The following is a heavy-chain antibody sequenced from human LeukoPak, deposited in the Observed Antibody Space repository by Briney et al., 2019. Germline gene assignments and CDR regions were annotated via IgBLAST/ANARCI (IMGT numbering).Heavy chain of an antibody. CDR3: TKDSYSKGDF. V-gene: IGHV3-7*01. CDR1: GFTFSYHW. Sequence: GGSLRLSCAASGFTFSYHWMTWVRQAPGKGLEWVANIKNDGAVKNYVDSVEGRFTISRDNAKNSLYLQMNSLRAEDTAVYYCTKDSYSKGDFWGQGVLVTVSS. CDR2: IKNDGAVK. J-gene: IGHJ4*02. D-gene: IGHD6-13*01.